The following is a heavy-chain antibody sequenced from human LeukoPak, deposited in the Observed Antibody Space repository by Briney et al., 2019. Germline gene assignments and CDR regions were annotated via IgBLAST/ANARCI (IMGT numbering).Heavy chain of an antibody. CDR3: ASHGSGSYYADAFDI. V-gene: IGHV3-9*01. Sequence: PGRSLRLSCAASGFTFDDYAMHWVRQAPGKGLEWVSGISWNSGSIGYADSVKGRFTISRDNSKNTLYLQMNSLRAEDTAVYYCASHGSGSYYADAFDIWGQGTMVTVSS. D-gene: IGHD3-10*01. J-gene: IGHJ3*02. CDR2: ISWNSGSI. CDR1: GFTFDDYA.